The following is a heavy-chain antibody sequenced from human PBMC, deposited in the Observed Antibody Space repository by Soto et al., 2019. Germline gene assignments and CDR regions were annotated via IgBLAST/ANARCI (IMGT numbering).Heavy chain of an antibody. CDR2: ISSNGGRT. CDR3: ARARNVLRFLVPGDY. Sequence: KELEYVSAISSNGGRTYYANSVKGRFTISSDNSKNTLDLQVGNLRAEDMAVYYCARARNVLRFLVPGDYWGQGTFVTV. D-gene: IGHD3-3*01. J-gene: IGHJ4*02. V-gene: IGHV3-64*01.